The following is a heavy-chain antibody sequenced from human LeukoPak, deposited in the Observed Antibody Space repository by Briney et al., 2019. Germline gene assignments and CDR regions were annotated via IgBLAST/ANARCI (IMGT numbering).Heavy chain of an antibody. Sequence: SETLSLTCTASGGSISSYYWSWIRQPPGKGLEWIGYIYYSGSTNYNPSLKSRVTISVGTSKNQFSLKLSSVTAADTAVYYCARVVVVAATSAFDIWGQGTMVTVSS. CDR1: GGSISSYY. D-gene: IGHD2-15*01. V-gene: IGHV4-59*01. CDR3: ARVVVVAATSAFDI. CDR2: IYYSGST. J-gene: IGHJ3*02.